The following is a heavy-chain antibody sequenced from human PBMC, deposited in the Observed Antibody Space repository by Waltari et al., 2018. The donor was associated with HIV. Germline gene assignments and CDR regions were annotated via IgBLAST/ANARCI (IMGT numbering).Heavy chain of an antibody. CDR3: AADLYGVYFDY. J-gene: IGHJ4*02. CDR1: GFTFSGFW. V-gene: IGHV3-7*01. D-gene: IGHD3-16*01. Sequence: EVQLVESGGGLVQPGGSLRLSCAGSGFTFSGFWMTWVRQTPGKGLDWVANIKGDGREKYYVDSVKGRFTISRDNAKNLLYLEMNSLRVEDTAVYYCAADLYGVYFDYWGQGTLVTVSS. CDR2: IKGDGREK.